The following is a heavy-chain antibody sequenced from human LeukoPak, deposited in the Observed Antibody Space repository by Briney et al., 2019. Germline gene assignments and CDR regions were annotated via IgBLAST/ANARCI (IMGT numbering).Heavy chain of an antibody. D-gene: IGHD5-12*01. J-gene: IGHJ4*02. CDR2: IIPIFGIA. V-gene: IGHV1-69*04. CDR1: AGTFSSYA. Sequence: SVKVSCKASAGTFSSYAISWVRQAPGQGLEWMGRIIPIFGIANYAQKFQGRVTITADKSTSTAYMELSSLRSEDTAVYYCARDQEVATLYFDYWGQGTLVTVSS. CDR3: ARDQEVATLYFDY.